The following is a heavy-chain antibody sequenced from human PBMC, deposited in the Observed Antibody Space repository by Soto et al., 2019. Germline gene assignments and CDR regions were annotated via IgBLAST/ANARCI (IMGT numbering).Heavy chain of an antibody. CDR1: GDSVSSNSAA. Sequence: SPTLSLPCAISGDSVSSNSAAWNWIRQSPSRGLEWLGRTYYRSKWYNDYAVSVKSRITINPDTSKNQFSLQLNSVTPEDTAVYYCATETTMVRGVGLYYMDVWGKGTTVTVSS. D-gene: IGHD3-10*01. CDR3: ATETTMVRGVGLYYMDV. V-gene: IGHV6-1*01. CDR2: TYYRSKWYN. J-gene: IGHJ6*03.